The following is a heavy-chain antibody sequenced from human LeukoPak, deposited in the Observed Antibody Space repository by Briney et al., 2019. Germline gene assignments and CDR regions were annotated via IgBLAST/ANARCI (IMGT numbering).Heavy chain of an antibody. CDR2: IYTSGST. J-gene: IGHJ4*02. Sequence: PSETLSLTCTVSGGSISSYYWSWIRQPAGKGLEWIGRIYTSGSTNYNPSLKSRVTMSVDTSKNQFSLKLSSVTAADTAVYYCAREQAALGRYFDWLPFDYWGQGTLVTVSS. CDR1: GGSISSYY. V-gene: IGHV4-4*07. CDR3: AREQAALGRYFDWLPFDY. D-gene: IGHD3-9*01.